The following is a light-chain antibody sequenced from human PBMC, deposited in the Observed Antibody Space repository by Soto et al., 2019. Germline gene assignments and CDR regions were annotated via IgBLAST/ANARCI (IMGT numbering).Light chain of an antibody. V-gene: IGKV3D-20*01. CDR2: DAS. CDR3: QQYGSSPPWT. Sequence: EIVLTQSPATLSLSPGERATLSCGASQSVSSSYLAWYQQKPGLAPRPLIYDASLRATAIPDRFSGSGSGTGFTLTIRRLEPEDLAVYYCQQYGSSPPWTFGQGTKVEIK. CDR1: QSVSSSY. J-gene: IGKJ1*01.